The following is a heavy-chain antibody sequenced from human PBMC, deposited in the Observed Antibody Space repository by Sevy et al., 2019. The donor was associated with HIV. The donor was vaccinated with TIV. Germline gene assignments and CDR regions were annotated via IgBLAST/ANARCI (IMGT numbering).Heavy chain of an antibody. Sequence: SETLSLTCTVSGGSISSYYWSWIRQPPGKGLEWIGYIYYSGSNNYNPSLKSRVTISVDTPKNQFSRKLGPVTAADPAVYYCARHSSSWYRNYYYYMDVWGKGTTVTVSS. CDR3: ARHSSSWYRNYYYYMDV. CDR2: IYYSGSN. CDR1: GGSISSYY. J-gene: IGHJ6*03. V-gene: IGHV4-59*08. D-gene: IGHD6-13*01.